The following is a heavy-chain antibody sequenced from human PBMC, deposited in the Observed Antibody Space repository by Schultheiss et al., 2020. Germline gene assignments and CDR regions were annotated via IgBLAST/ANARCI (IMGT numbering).Heavy chain of an antibody. CDR1: GGTFSSYA. V-gene: IGHV1-18*01. CDR3: ARYDFWSGYSNHYYGMDV. D-gene: IGHD3-3*01. CDR2: ISAYNGNT. J-gene: IGHJ6*04. Sequence: ASVKVSCKASGGTFSSYAISWVRQAPGQGLEWMGGISAYNGNTKYSQKFQGRVTITRDTSISTAYMELSRLRSDDTAVYYCARYDFWSGYSNHYYGMDVWGKGHT.